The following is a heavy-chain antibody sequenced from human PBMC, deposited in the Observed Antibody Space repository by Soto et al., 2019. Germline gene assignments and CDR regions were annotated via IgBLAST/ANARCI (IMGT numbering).Heavy chain of an antibody. CDR2: IKQDGVTQ. CDR1: GFSFSFYW. V-gene: IGHV3-7*03. Sequence: WVSLRLSCAASGFSFSFYWMSWVSQAPGKGLESLANIKQDGVTQYYVDSVNGRFTISRDNAKNSLSLQLNNLRADDTAVYYFGRDAEIDYWGQGTLVTVSS. CDR3: GRDAEIDY. J-gene: IGHJ4*02.